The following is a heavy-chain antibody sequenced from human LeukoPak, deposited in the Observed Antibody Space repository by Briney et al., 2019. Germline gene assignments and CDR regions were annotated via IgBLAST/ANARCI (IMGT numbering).Heavy chain of an antibody. CDR3: ARLFMYCSGGSCYPDY. J-gene: IGHJ4*02. CDR1: GYSFTIYL. D-gene: IGHD2-15*01. V-gene: IGHV5-51*01. CDR2: IYPGDSDT. Sequence: GESLKISCKGSGYSFTIYLIGWVRQIPGKVLELMGIIYPGDSDTRYSPSFQGQVTISADKSISTAYLQWSSLKASDTAMYYCARLFMYCSGGSCYPDYWGQGTLVTVSS.